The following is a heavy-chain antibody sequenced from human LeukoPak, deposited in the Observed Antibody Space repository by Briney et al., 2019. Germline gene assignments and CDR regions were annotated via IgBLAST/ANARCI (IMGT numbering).Heavy chain of an antibody. CDR1: GGSISTDY. Sequence: SETLSLTCTVSGGSISTDYWSWIRQPPGKGLEWIGYINYSGSTYYNPSLRSRVTISVDVSTNQLSLTLTSVTDADTALYYCVRIPARRTLGKGGAFDIWGQGTLVSVHS. D-gene: IGHD2-21*01. J-gene: IGHJ3*02. CDR2: INYSGST. V-gene: IGHV4-59*01. CDR3: VRIPARRTLGKGGAFDI.